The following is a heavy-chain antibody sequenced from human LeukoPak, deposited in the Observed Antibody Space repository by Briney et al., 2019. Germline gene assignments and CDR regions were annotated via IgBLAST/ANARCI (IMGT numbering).Heavy chain of an antibody. D-gene: IGHD5-24*01. CDR3: ARDWMRYLQLGY. Sequence: GGSLRLSCAASGFTFSSYAMSWVRQAPGKGLEWVANIRQDGSEKYYVDSVKGRFTISRDNAKNSLYLQMNSLRAEDTAVYYCARDWMRYLQLGYWGQGTLVTVSS. J-gene: IGHJ4*02. CDR2: IRQDGSEK. CDR1: GFTFSSYA. V-gene: IGHV3-7*01.